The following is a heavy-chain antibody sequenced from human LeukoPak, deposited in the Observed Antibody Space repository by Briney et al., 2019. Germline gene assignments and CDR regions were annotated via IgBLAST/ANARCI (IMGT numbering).Heavy chain of an antibody. J-gene: IGHJ4*02. D-gene: IGHD5-12*01. CDR2: IKSDGSGT. V-gene: IGHV3-74*01. CDR3: ARDFSGYVPNDY. CDR1: GFTFSSYW. Sequence: GGSLRLSCAASGFTFSSYWMHWVRQAPGKGLVWVSHIKSDGSGTSYADSVKGRFTISRDNAKNTLYLQMNSLRAEDAAVYYCARDFSGYVPNDYWGQGTLVTVSS.